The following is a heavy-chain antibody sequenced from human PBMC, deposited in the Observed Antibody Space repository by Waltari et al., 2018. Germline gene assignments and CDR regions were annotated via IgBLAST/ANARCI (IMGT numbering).Heavy chain of an antibody. CDR3: ARIIKGVIYVDY. Sequence: QLQLQESCPGLVKPSETLSLTCSVSGGSISGSSLYWGWIRQSPGKGREWIGFIHTSGSTFYNPSLQSRVTISVDTAKNQFSLSLTSMTAADTAVYYCARIIKGVIYVDYWGPGTLVSVSS. D-gene: IGHD3-10*01. V-gene: IGHV4-39*01. CDR1: GGSISGSSLY. CDR2: IHTSGST. J-gene: IGHJ4*02.